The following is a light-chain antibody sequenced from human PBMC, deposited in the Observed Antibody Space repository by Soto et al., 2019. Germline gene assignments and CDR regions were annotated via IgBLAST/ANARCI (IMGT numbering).Light chain of an antibody. CDR3: QYRGT. V-gene: IGKV4-1*01. J-gene: IGKJ3*01. CDR2: WAS. CDR1: QSVLYGPNNKNS. Sequence: DIVLTQSPDSLAVSLGERATINCKSSQSVLYGPNNKNSLAWYQQKPGQPPKLLIYWASTRESGVPDRFSGRGSGTDFTLTISSLQAEDVAVYYCQYRGTFGPGTKVNV.